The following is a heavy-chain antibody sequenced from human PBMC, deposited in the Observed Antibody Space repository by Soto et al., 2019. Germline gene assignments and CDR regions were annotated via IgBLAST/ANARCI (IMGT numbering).Heavy chain of an antibody. Sequence: EVQLLESGGGLVQPGGSLRLSCAASGFTFSTYAMSWVRQAPGKGLEWVSAISGSGGSTYYADSVKGRFTISRDNSKSTLYLQVNSLRAEDTGVYYCAKVYYNFWSGYDYWGQGVLVTGSS. V-gene: IGHV3-23*01. CDR3: AKVYYNFWSGYDY. CDR2: ISGSGGST. J-gene: IGHJ4*02. CDR1: GFTFSTYA. D-gene: IGHD3-3*01.